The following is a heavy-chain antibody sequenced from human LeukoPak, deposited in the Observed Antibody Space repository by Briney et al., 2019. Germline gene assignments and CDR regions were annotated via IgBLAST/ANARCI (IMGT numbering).Heavy chain of an antibody. Sequence: SETLSLTCAVYGGSFSGYYWSWIRQPPGKGLEWIGEINHSGSTNYSPFLKSRVTISVDTSKNQFSLKLSSVTAADTAVYYCARGEIGYDYVWGSYRPRHYFDYWGQGTLVTVSS. D-gene: IGHD3-16*02. CDR1: GGSFSGYY. V-gene: IGHV4-34*01. CDR2: INHSGST. J-gene: IGHJ4*02. CDR3: ARGEIGYDYVWGSYRPRHYFDY.